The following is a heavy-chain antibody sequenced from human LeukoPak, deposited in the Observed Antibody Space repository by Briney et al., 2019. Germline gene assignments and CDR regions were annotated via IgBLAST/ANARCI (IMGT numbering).Heavy chain of an antibody. Sequence: QPGGSLRLSCAASGFTFSSYWMSWVRQAPGKGLEWVANIKQDGSEKYYVDSVKGRFTISRDNAKNSLYLQMNSLRAEDTAVYYCARDKSYNWNYAAAFDIWGQGTMVTVSS. D-gene: IGHD1-7*01. CDR3: ARDKSYNWNYAAAFDI. CDR2: IKQDGSEK. J-gene: IGHJ3*02. CDR1: GFTFSSYW. V-gene: IGHV3-7*01.